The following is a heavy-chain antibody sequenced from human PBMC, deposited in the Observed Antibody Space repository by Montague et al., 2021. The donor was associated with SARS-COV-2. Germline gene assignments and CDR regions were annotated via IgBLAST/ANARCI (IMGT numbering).Heavy chain of an antibody. Sequence: SLRLSCAASGFTFSSYGMHWVRQAPGKGLEWVAIIWYDGSNKYYADSVKGRFTISRDNSKNTLYLQMNSLRAEDTAVYYCAREDVYGGNSGGMDVRGQGTTVTVSS. CDR3: AREDVYGGNSGGMDV. CDR1: GFTFSSYG. V-gene: IGHV3-33*01. D-gene: IGHD4-23*01. CDR2: IWYDGSNK. J-gene: IGHJ6*02.